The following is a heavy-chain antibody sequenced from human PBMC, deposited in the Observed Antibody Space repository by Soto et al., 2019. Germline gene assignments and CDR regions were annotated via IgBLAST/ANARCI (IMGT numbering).Heavy chain of an antibody. CDR3: ARGLYCSGGSCYPASLLDYYYMDV. V-gene: IGHV1-8*01. D-gene: IGHD2-15*01. Sequence: QVQLVQSGAEVKKPGASVKVSCKASGYTFTSYDINWVRQAPGQGLECMGWMNPNSGDTGYAQKFQGRVTMTRSTSMSTAYMDLSSLRSDDTAVYYCARGLYCSGGSCYPASLLDYYYMDVWGKGTTVTVYS. CDR1: GYTFTSYD. J-gene: IGHJ6*03. CDR2: MNPNSGDT.